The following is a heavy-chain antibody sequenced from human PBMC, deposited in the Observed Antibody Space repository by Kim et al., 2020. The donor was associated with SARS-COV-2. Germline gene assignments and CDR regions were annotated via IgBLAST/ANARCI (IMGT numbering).Heavy chain of an antibody. V-gene: IGHV3-21*01. D-gene: IGHD6-13*01. CDR1: GFTFSSYS. Sequence: GGSLRLSCAASGFTFSSYSMNWVRQAPGKGLEWVSSISSSSSYIYYADSVKGRFTISRDNTKNSLYLQMNSLRAEDTAVYYCARCPSLDASSSWSPSDAFDIWGQGTMVTVSS. CDR3: ARCPSLDASSSWSPSDAFDI. CDR2: ISSSSSYI. J-gene: IGHJ3*02.